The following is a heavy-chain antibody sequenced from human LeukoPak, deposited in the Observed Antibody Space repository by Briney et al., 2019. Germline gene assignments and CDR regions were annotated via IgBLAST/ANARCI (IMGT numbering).Heavy chain of an antibody. V-gene: IGHV4-34*01. J-gene: IGHJ3*02. D-gene: IGHD3-10*01. CDR3: AKSNGYGLIDI. CDR2: INHSGST. Sequence: PSETLSLTCAVYGGSFSDYYWSWIRQSPGKGLEWIGEINHSGSTYYNPSLKSRVTISLDTSKSQFSLKLNSVTAADTAVYYCAKSNGYGLIDIWGQGTMVTVSS. CDR1: GGSFSDYY.